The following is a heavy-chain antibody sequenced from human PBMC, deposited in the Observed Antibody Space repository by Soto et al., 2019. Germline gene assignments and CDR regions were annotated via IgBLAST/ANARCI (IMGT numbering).Heavy chain of an antibody. CDR2: IYYSGST. CDR3: ARHPSDFWFDP. CDR1: GGYISSSSYF. D-gene: IGHD2-21*02. Sequence: QLHLQESGPGLVKPSETLSLTCTVSGGYISSSSYFWDWIRQPPGKGLEWIGSIYYSGSTYYNPSLNSRVTVSVDTSKNQFSLKLSSVTAADTAVYYCARHPSDFWFDPWGQGTLVTVSS. J-gene: IGHJ5*02. V-gene: IGHV4-39*01.